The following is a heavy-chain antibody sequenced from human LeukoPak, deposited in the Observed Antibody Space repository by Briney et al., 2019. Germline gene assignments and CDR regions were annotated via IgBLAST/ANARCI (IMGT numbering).Heavy chain of an antibody. J-gene: IGHJ4*02. CDR1: GFAFSGRE. CDR2: ISSNGKTI. D-gene: IGHD5-12*01. V-gene: IGHV3-48*03. CDR3: VRASYTGFNLHFDQ. Sequence: QPGGSLRLSCSASGFAFSGREMAWVRQAPGKGLEWVSYISSNGKTILHADSVKGRITIYRDNAKKSLYLQLGGLRVEDSAFYYCVRASYTGFNLHFDQWGQGTLVTVSS.